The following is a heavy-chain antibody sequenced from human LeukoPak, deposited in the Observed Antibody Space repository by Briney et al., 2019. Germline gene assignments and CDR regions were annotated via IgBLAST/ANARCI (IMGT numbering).Heavy chain of an antibody. CDR1: RYTLTELS. V-gene: IGHV1-24*01. Sequence: ASLRVSCKVSRYTLTELSMHWVRQAPGNGLEWRGGFDPEDGETIYAQKFQGRVTMTEDTSTDTAYMELSSLRSEDTPVYYCATGLGPGDPFDYWGQGTLVTVSS. J-gene: IGHJ4*02. CDR2: FDPEDGET. D-gene: IGHD3-10*01. CDR3: ATGLGPGDPFDY.